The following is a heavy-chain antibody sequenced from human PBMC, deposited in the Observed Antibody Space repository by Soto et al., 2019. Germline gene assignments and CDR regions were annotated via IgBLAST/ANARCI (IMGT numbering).Heavy chain of an antibody. CDR2: ISGGGGTI. CDR3: AKDPNGFYVGAFDF. Sequence: GGSLRLSCAGSGFTLSTYGMTWVRQAPGKGPEWVASISGGGGTISYTESVKGRFSISRDHSKNTLYLQMNNLRAEDTAIYFCAKDPNGFYVGAFDFWGKGTTVTVSS. J-gene: IGHJ3*01. D-gene: IGHD3-16*01. V-gene: IGHV3-23*01. CDR1: GFTLSTYG.